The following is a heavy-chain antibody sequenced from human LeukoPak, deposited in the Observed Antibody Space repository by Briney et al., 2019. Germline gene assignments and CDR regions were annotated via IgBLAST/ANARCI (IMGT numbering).Heavy chain of an antibody. CDR2: ITTGDGNT. D-gene: IGHD1-7*01. CDR3: VGTIAYRGSEY. CDR1: GFTFSSYT. Sequence: GGSLRLSCTAYGFTFSSYTMTWVRQAPGKGLKWVSTITTGDGNTYYADSVKGRFTVSRDDSKNTLYLQMNNLRAEDTAVYYCVGTIAYRGSEYWGQGALVTVSS. V-gene: IGHV3-23*01. J-gene: IGHJ4*02.